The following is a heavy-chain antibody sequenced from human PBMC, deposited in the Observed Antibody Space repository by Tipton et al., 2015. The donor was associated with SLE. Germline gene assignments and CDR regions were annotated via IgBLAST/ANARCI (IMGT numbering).Heavy chain of an antibody. CDR2: IYYSGGT. CDR1: GGSINRHF. J-gene: IGHJ6*02. CDR3: ARQDYYYGTDV. Sequence: TLSLTCTVSGGSINRHFWSWIRQPPGKGLEWIGYIYYSGGTNYNPSLKSRVTITVDTSKNQFSLKLSSVTTADTAVYYCARQDYYYGTDVWGPGTTVTVSS. V-gene: IGHV4-59*11.